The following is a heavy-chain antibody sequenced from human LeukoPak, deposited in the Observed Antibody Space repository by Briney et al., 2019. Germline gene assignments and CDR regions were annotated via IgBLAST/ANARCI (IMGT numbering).Heavy chain of an antibody. CDR2: ISTNGGST. J-gene: IGHJ4*02. V-gene: IGHV3-64D*06. CDR1: GFIFSGYA. Sequence: PGGSLRLSCSASGFIFSGYAMHWVRQAPGKGLEYVSTISTNGGSTYYADSVKGRLTISRDNSKNTLYLQLSSLRAEDTAVYYCAKGRSGSYPSYYFDFWGQGTLVTVSS. CDR3: AKGRSGSYPSYYFDF. D-gene: IGHD1-26*01.